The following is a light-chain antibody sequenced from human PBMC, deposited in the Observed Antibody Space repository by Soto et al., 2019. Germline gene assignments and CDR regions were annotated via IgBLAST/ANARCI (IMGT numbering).Light chain of an antibody. CDR2: GAS. J-gene: IGKJ4*01. Sequence: IVLTQSPGTLSLSPGEITTLSCRAIQSVGSRFLAWYQQKPGQAPRLLIYGASNRATGIPDRFSGSGSGTDFTLTISRLEPEDFAVYYCQQSGTSPPVAFGGGTKVDIK. CDR1: QSVGSRF. CDR3: QQSGTSPPVA. V-gene: IGKV3-20*01.